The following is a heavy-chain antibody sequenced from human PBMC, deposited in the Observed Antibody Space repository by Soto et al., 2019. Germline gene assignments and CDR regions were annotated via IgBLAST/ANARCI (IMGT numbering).Heavy chain of an antibody. J-gene: IGHJ4*02. CDR2: ISSDGSNK. D-gene: IGHD6-13*01. CDR1: GFTFSNYG. Sequence: QVQLVESGGGVVQPGTSLRLSCAASGFTFSNYGMHWVRQAPGKGLDCVASISSDGSNKYYADSVKGRFTISRDNSKNTRNLEMNSLRVEDTAVYYCAKVVEQQLVRCGLDCWGQGTLVTVSS. CDR3: AKVVEQQLVRCGLDC. V-gene: IGHV3-30*18.